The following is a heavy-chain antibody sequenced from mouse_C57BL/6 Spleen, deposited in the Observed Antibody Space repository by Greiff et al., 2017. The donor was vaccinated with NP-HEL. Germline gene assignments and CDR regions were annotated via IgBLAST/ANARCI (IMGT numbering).Heavy chain of an antibody. V-gene: IGHV1-64*01. J-gene: IGHJ2*01. CDR3: ARGKSYGSSHFDY. D-gene: IGHD1-1*01. Sequence: VQLQQPGAELVKPGASVKLSCKASGYTFTSYWMHWVKQRPGQGLEWIGMIHPNSGSTNYNEKFKSKATLTVDKSSSTAYMQLSSLTSEDSAVYYCARGKSYGSSHFDYWGQGTTLTVSS. CDR1: GYTFTSYW. CDR2: IHPNSGST.